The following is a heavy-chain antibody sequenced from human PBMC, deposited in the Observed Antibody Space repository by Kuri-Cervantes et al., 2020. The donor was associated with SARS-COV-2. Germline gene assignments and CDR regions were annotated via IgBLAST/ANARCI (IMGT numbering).Heavy chain of an antibody. D-gene: IGHD1-1*01. CDR1: GGTFSSYA. CDR3: ARVGPTIIWFYP. V-gene: IGHV1-69*13. Sequence: SVKVSCKASGGTFSSYAISWVRQVPGQGLEWMGGVIPIFGTANYAQKFQGRVTITADESTSTAYMELSSLRSEDTAVYYCARVGPTIIWFYPWGPGTLVTVSS. J-gene: IGHJ5*02. CDR2: VIPIFGTA.